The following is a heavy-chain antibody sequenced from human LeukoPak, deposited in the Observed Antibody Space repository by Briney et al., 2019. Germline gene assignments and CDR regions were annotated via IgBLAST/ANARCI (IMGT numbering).Heavy chain of an antibody. CDR3: ARPPLL. J-gene: IGHJ4*02. D-gene: IGHD1-26*01. V-gene: IGHV4-34*01. Sequence: SETLSLTCAVYGGPFSGYYWSWIRQPPGKGLEWIGEINQSGSTNYNPSLKSRVTISVDTSKNQFSLKVRSVTAADTAVYYCARPPLLWGQGTLVTVSS. CDR2: INQSGST. CDR1: GGPFSGYY.